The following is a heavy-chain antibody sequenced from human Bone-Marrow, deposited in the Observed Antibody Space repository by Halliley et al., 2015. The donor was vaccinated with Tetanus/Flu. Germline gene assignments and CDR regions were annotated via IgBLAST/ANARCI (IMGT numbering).Heavy chain of an antibody. CDR1: GDSISSTIYY. V-gene: IGHV4-39*07. D-gene: IGHD6-25*01. CDR3: AIGWAADPLDY. J-gene: IGHJ4*02. Sequence: TLSLTCTVSGDSISSTIYYWGWIRQPPGKGLEWIASVHYGGNILHNTSLKSRVAISMDKSKNHFSLNLRSVTAADTAIYYCAIGWAADPLDYWGQGTLVTVSS. CDR2: VHYGGNI.